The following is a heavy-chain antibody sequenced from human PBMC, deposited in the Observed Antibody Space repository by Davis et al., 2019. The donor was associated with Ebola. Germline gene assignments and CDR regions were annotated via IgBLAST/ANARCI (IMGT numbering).Heavy chain of an antibody. CDR3: ARTTDGATDFDP. CDR2: IYYSGST. J-gene: IGHJ5*02. D-gene: IGHD4-17*01. V-gene: IGHV4-30-4*01. CDR1: GGSISSGDYY. Sequence: MPSETLSLTCTVSGGSISSGDYYWSWIRQPPGKGLEWIGYIYYSGSTYYNPSLKSRVTISVDTSKNQFSLKLSSVTAADTAVYYCARTTDGATDFDPWGQGTLVTVSS.